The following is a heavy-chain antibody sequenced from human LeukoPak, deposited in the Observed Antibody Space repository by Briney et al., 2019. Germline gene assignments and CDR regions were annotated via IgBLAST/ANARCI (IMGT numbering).Heavy chain of an antibody. CDR2: ISSSSTYI. D-gene: IGHD7-27*01. CDR3: ARDDPRWGTSGDY. V-gene: IGHV3-21*01. Sequence: GGSLRLSCVASGFTFSAYTMNWVRQAPGQGLEWVSFISSSSTYIYYADSLKGRFTISRDNAKNSLYLQMNSLRAEDTAVYYCARDDPRWGTSGDYWGQGTLVTVSS. J-gene: IGHJ4*02. CDR1: GFTFSAYT.